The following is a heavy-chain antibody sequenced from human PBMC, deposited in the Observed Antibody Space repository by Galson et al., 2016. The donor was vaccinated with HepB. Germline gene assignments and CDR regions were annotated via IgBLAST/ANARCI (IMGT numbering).Heavy chain of an antibody. D-gene: IGHD5-24*01. Sequence: SLRLSCAASGFTFSSYSMNWVRQAPGKGLEWVSSISSSSSYIYYADSVKGRFTISRENAKNLLYLQMNSLGAEDTAVYYCARRIRLSWPQYHYYDYGMDVWCQGTTVTVSS. J-gene: IGHJ6*02. CDR2: ISSSSSYI. CDR3: ARRIRLSWPQYHYYDYGMDV. V-gene: IGHV3-21*01. CDR1: GFTFSSYS.